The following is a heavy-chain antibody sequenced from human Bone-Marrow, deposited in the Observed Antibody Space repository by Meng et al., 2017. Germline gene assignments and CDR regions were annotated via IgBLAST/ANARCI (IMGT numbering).Heavy chain of an antibody. J-gene: IGHJ4*02. CDR1: GFTFSSYA. CDR3: AGEIAVAGTYFDY. Sequence: GESLKISCAASGFTFSSYAMHWVRQAPGKGLEWVAVISYDGSTKYYADSVKGRFTISRDSSKNTLYLQMNSLRPEDTAVYYCAGEIAVAGTYFDYWGQGTLVTVSS. V-gene: IGHV3-30*01. D-gene: IGHD6-19*01. CDR2: ISYDGSTK.